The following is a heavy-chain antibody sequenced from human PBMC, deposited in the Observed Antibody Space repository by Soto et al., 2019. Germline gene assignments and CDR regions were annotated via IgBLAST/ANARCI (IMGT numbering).Heavy chain of an antibody. J-gene: IGHJ6*02. V-gene: IGHV6-1*01. CDR3: ARGRAGTMDV. CDR1: GDSVSINSAT. CDR2: RYYTSKWNN. Sequence: SQTLSLTCAISGDSVSINSATWNLIRQSPSRGLEWLGRRYYTSKWNNDYAVSVRSRITINPDTSKNQFSLQLNSVTPEDTAVYYCARGRAGTMDVWGRGTTVTVSS. D-gene: IGHD1-1*01.